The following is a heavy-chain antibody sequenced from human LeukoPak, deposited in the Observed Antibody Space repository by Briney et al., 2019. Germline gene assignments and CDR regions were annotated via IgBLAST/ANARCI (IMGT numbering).Heavy chain of an antibody. J-gene: IGHJ6*03. Sequence: GASVKVSCKASGYTFTAYYMHWVRQAPGQGLEWMGWINPNSGGTNYAQKFQGRVTMTRDTSISTAYMELSRLRSDDTAVYYCARDKFPLVAYYYYYYMDVWGKGTTVTVSS. D-gene: IGHD5-12*01. V-gene: IGHV1-2*02. CDR3: ARDKFPLVAYYYYYYMDV. CDR2: INPNSGGT. CDR1: GYTFTAYY.